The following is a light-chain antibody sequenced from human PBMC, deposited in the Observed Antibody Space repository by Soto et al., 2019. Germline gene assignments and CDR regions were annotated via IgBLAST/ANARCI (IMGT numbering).Light chain of an antibody. CDR3: QQRGEWPPGAT. Sequence: EIVLTQSPATLSLSPGERATLSCRASQSISTSLAWYQQKPGQAPRLLIYDASNRATGIPARFSGSGSGTDFTLTISSLEPEDFTVYYCQQRGEWPPGATFGQGTRLEI. V-gene: IGKV3-11*01. CDR1: QSISTS. CDR2: DAS. J-gene: IGKJ5*01.